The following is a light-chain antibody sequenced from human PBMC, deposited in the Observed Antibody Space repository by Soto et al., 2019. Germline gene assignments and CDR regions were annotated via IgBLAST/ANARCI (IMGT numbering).Light chain of an antibody. Sequence: QSALTQPASVSGSPGQSITISCTGTSNDVGANNYVSWYQRHPGKAPKILIYEAVNRPSGVSHRFSGSKSGNTASLTTSGLQAEDEAEYFCISYTITSTLVFGGGTKLTVL. CDR3: ISYTITSTLV. CDR1: SNDVGANNY. J-gene: IGLJ2*01. V-gene: IGLV2-14*01. CDR2: EAV.